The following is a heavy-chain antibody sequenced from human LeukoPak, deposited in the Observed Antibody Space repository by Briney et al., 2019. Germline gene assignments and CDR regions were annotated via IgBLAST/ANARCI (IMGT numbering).Heavy chain of an antibody. CDR1: GGSISSGDYY. V-gene: IGHV4-30-4*08. J-gene: IGHJ6*03. CDR2: IYYSGST. D-gene: IGHD6-6*01. Sequence: SETLSLTCTVSGGSISSGDYYWSWIRQPPGKGLEWIGYIYYSGSTYYNPSLKSRVTISVDTSKNQFSLKLSSVTAADTAVCYCARGDGAARRGYYYYYYMDVWGKGTTVTVSS. CDR3: ARGDGAARRGYYYYYYMDV.